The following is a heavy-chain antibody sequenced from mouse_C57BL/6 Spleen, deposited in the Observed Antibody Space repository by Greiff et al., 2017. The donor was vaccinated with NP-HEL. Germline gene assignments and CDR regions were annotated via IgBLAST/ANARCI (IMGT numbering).Heavy chain of an antibody. D-gene: IGHD2-4*01. V-gene: IGHV2-9*01. CDR1: GISLTSYG. CDR3: AKHKGYDYDEDAMDY. Sequence: VKLVESGPGLVAPSQRLSITCTVSGISLTSYGVDWVRQPPGKGLAWLGVIWGGGSTNYNSALMSRLSISKDKSKSQVFLKMNSQQTDDTAMYYCAKHKGYDYDEDAMDYWGQGTSVTVSS. CDR2: IWGGGST. J-gene: IGHJ4*01.